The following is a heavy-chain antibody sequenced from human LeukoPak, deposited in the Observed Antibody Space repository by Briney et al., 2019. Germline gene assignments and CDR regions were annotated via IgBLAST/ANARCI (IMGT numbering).Heavy chain of an antibody. CDR2: IYYSGST. J-gene: IGHJ5*02. Sequence: SETLSLACTVSGGSISSYYWSWIRQPPGKGLEWIGYIYYSGSTNYNPSLKSRVTISVDTSKNQFSLKLSSVTAADTAVYYCARWYGDPWGQGTLVTVSS. CDR1: GGSISSYY. D-gene: IGHD1-14*01. V-gene: IGHV4-59*01. CDR3: ARWYGDP.